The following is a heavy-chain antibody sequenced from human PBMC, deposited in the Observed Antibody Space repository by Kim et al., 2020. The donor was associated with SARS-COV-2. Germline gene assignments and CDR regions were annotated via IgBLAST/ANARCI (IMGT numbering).Heavy chain of an antibody. CDR2: IYYSGST. J-gene: IGHJ5*02. D-gene: IGHD6-13*01. CDR3: ARDPIAAEDWFDP. CDR1: GGSISSSSYY. V-gene: IGHV4-39*01. Sequence: SETLSLTCTVSGGSISSSSYYWGWIRQPPGKGLEWIGSIYYSGSTYYNPSLKSRVTISVDTSKNQFSLKLSSVTAADTAVYYCARDPIAAEDWFDPWGQG.